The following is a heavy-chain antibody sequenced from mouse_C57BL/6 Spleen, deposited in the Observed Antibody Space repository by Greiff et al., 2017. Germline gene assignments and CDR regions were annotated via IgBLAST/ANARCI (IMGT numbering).Heavy chain of an antibody. J-gene: IGHJ3*01. CDR2: FYPGSGSI. D-gene: IGHD2-2*01. CDR1: GYTFTEYT. Sequence: VQLQQSGAELVKPGASVELSCKASGYTFTEYTIHWVKQRSGQGLEWIGWFYPGSGSIKYNEKFKDKATLTADKSSSTAYMELSRLTSEDSAVYCCARGYGYLTWFAYWGQGTLVTVSA. CDR3: ARGYGYLTWFAY. V-gene: IGHV1-62-2*01.